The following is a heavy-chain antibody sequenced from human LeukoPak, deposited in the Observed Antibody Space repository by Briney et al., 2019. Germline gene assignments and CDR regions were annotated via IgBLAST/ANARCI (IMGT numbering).Heavy chain of an antibody. Sequence: PSETLSLTCTVSGGSISSGDYYWSWIRQPPGKGLEWIGYIYYSGSTYYNPSLKSRVTISVDASKNQFSLRLSSVTAADTAVYYCARETEYYYGSGSYYNDRWFDPWGQGTLVTVSS. V-gene: IGHV4-30-4*08. CDR2: IYYSGST. CDR1: GGSISSGDYY. CDR3: ARETEYYYGSGSYYNDRWFDP. D-gene: IGHD3-10*01. J-gene: IGHJ5*02.